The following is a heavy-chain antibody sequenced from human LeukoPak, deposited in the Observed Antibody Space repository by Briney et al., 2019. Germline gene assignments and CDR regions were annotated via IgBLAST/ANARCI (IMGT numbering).Heavy chain of an antibody. D-gene: IGHD2-15*01. CDR2: ISAYNGNT. J-gene: IGHJ4*02. Sequence: ASAKVSCKASGYTFTSYGISWVRQAPGQGLEWMGWISAYNGNTNYAQKLQGRVTMTTDTSTSTAYMELRSLRSDDTAVYYCARVGGGYCSGGSCYGPYYFDYWGQGTLVTVSS. V-gene: IGHV1-18*01. CDR3: ARVGGGYCSGGSCYGPYYFDY. CDR1: GYTFTSYG.